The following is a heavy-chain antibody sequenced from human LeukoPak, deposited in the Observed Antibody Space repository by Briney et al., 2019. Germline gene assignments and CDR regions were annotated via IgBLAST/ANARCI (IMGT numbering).Heavy chain of an antibody. J-gene: IGHJ4*02. Sequence: SETLSLTCTVSGYSINSGYYWGWIRQPPGKGLEWIASINHSGTTYYSPSLRSRVTISVDTSKNQFSLRLSSVTVADTAVYYCARASYSYDINGWVPFDYWGQGTLVTISS. CDR3: ARASYSYDINGWVPFDY. D-gene: IGHD3-22*01. CDR2: INHSGTT. CDR1: GYSINSGYY. V-gene: IGHV4-38-2*02.